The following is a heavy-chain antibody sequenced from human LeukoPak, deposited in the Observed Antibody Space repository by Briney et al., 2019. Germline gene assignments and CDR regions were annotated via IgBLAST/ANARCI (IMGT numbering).Heavy chain of an antibody. V-gene: IGHV3-7*01. J-gene: IGHJ4*02. D-gene: IGHD5-12*01. CDR1: GFIFNSYW. CDR3: ARGPSGYHNT. CDR2: IKQDGSER. Sequence: GGSLRLSCAASGFIFNSYWMSWVRQAPGKRLEWVGNIKQDGSERYYVDSVKGRFTISRDSSKNILHLQMNSLRAEDTAVYYCARGPSGYHNTGGQGTLVTVSS.